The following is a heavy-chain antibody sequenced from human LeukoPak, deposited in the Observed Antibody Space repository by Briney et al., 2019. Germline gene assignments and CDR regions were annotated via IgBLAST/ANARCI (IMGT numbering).Heavy chain of an antibody. CDR3: ARSLAASGGFDRGGDS. J-gene: IGHJ5*02. CDR1: GFTFSSYW. CDR2: ITGDGSGT. Sequence: SGGSLRLSCAGSGFTFSSYWMFWVRQAPGKGREWLSRITGDGSGTNYADSVKGRFTVSTDNSNSTLVLQMNSLRAEYTAVYFCARSLAASGGFDRGGDSWGQGTLVTVSS. D-gene: IGHD2-21*01. V-gene: IGHV3-74*01.